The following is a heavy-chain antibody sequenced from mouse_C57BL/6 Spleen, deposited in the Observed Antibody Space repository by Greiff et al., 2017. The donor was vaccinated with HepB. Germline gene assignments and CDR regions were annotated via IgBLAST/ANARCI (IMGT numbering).Heavy chain of an antibody. V-gene: IGHV1-80*01. CDR1: GYAFSSYW. D-gene: IGHD1-1*01. Sequence: VQLQQSGAELVKPGASVKISCKASGYAFSSYWMNWVKQRPGKGLEWIGQIYPGDGDTTYNGKFKGKATLTADKSSSTAYMQLSSLTSEDSAVYVCASTGAHGSSYGWGQGTTLTVSS. CDR3: ASTGAHGSSYG. J-gene: IGHJ2*01. CDR2: IYPGDGDT.